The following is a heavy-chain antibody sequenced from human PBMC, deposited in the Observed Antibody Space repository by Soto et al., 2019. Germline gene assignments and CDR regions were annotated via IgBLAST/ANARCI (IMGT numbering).Heavy chain of an antibody. Sequence: SKDSGYTLTDLSMHWVRQAHGKGLEWMGGFDPEDGETIYAQKFQGRVTMTEDTSTDTAYMELSSLRSEDTAVYYCATDRPSGIVVVPAVLDYWGQGTLVTVSS. CDR1: GYTLTDLS. CDR3: ATDRPSGIVVVPAVLDY. D-gene: IGHD2-2*01. V-gene: IGHV1-24*01. CDR2: FDPEDGET. J-gene: IGHJ4*02.